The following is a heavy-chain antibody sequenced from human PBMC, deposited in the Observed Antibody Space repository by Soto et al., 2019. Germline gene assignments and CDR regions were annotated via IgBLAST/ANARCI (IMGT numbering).Heavy chain of an antibody. J-gene: IGHJ6*02. V-gene: IGHV3-30*18. Sequence: QVQLVESGGGVVQPGRSLRLSCAASGFTFSSYGMHWVRQAPGKGLEWVAVISYDGSNKYYADSVKGRFTISRDNSKNTLYLQMNSLRVEDTAVYYCAKERTSYYYYGMDVWGQGTTVTVSS. CDR1: GFTFSSYG. CDR3: AKERTSYYYYGMDV. D-gene: IGHD2-2*01. CDR2: ISYDGSNK.